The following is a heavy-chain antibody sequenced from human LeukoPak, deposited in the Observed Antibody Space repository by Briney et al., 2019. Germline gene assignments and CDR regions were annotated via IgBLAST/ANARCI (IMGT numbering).Heavy chain of an antibody. CDR1: GFTFSSDG. Sequence: GGSLRLSCAASGFTFSSDGRHWVRQAPGKGLEWVAVISYDGRNKYYADSVKGRFTISRDDSKKTLYLQMNSLRVEDTAVYYCVKGGVATGDYFDFWGQGTLVTVSS. CDR3: VKGGVATGDYFDF. CDR2: ISYDGRNK. V-gene: IGHV3-30*18. J-gene: IGHJ4*02. D-gene: IGHD5-12*01.